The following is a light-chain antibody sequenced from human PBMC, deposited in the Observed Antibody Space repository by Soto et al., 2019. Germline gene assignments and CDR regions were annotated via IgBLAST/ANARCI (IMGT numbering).Light chain of an antibody. CDR2: ANI. CDR3: QSYDSSPSGYV. V-gene: IGLV1-40*01. Sequence: QSVLTQPPSVSGAPGQRVTISCTGSGSNIGAGYDVHWYQQLPGTAPKLLIFANINRPSGVPDRFSGSKSGTSASLVITGLRAEDEADYYCQSYDSSPSGYVFGTGTQLTVL. CDR1: GSNIGAGYD. J-gene: IGLJ7*01.